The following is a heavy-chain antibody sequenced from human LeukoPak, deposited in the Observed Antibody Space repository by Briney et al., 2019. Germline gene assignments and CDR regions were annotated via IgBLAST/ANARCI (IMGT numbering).Heavy chain of an antibody. CDR2: IYYSGST. CDR1: GGSISSYY. D-gene: IGHD6-19*01. CDR3: AQSSGRRHSFDY. V-gene: IGHV4-59*01. J-gene: IGHJ4*02. Sequence: SETLSLTCTVSGGSISSYYWSWIRQPPGKGLEWMGYIYYSGSTNYNPSLKSRVTIPVDTSKNQFSLKLSSVTAADTAVYYCAQSSGRRHSFDYWGQGTLVTVSS.